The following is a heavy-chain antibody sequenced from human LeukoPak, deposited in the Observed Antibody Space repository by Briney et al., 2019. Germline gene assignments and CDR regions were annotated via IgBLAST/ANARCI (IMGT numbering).Heavy chain of an antibody. V-gene: IGHV4-59*08. CDR1: GGSFSSFY. CDR2: TYYGGST. D-gene: IGHD6-19*01. CDR3: ARHPRGVDSSGWSRFDY. J-gene: IGHJ4*02. Sequence: KPSETLSLTCTVSGGSFSSFYWSWIRQPPGKGLEWIGYTYYGGSTYYSPSLKSRVTISIDTSKNQVSLELSSVTAADTAVYYCARHPRGVDSSGWSRFDYWGQGTLVTASS.